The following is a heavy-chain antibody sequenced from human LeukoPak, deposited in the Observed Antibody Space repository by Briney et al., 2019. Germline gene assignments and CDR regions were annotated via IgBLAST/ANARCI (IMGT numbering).Heavy chain of an antibody. CDR2: IHNSGST. CDR3: ARVVAETAYPDP. CDR1: DYSISSGYY. V-gene: IGHV4-38-2*01. J-gene: IGHJ5*02. D-gene: IGHD2-15*01. Sequence: SETLSLTCAVSDYSISSGYYWGWIRQPPGKGLEWIGSIHNSGSTYRNPSLKSRVTISQDTSENQFSLKLSSVTAADTAVYYCARVVAETAYPDPWGQGTLVTVSS.